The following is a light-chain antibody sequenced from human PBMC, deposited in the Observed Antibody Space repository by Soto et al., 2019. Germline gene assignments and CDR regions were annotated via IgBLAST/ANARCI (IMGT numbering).Light chain of an antibody. CDR2: DVS. CDR1: KSVTTF. CDR3: QQRINWRLT. Sequence: EIILTQSPATLSLSPGERATLFCRASKSVTTFLAGYQQIPGQSPRLLVYDVSKRATGIPARFSGSGSGTDFTLTISSLEPEDFAVYYCQQRINWRLTFGGGTKVEIK. V-gene: IGKV3-11*01. J-gene: IGKJ4*01.